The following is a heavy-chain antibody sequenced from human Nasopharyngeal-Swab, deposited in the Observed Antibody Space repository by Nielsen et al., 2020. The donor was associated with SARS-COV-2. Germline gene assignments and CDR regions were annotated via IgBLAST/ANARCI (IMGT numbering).Heavy chain of an antibody. Sequence: GGSLRLSCVVSGFTFSDHWMNWVRQAPGKGLEWVSVIYSGGSTYYADSVKGRFTISRDNSKNTLYLQMNSLRAEDTAVYYCARVRGRAFDPWGQGTLVTVSS. CDR2: IYSGGST. D-gene: IGHD3-16*01. CDR1: GFTFSDHW. V-gene: IGHV3-66*01. CDR3: ARVRGRAFDP. J-gene: IGHJ5*02.